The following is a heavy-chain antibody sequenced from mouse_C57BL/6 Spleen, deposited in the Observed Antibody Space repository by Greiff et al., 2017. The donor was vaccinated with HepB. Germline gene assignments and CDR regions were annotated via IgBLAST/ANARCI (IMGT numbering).Heavy chain of an antibody. CDR1: GYTFTSYW. Sequence: VQLQQPGAELVKPGASVKLSCKASGYTFTSYWMHWVKQRPGQGLEWIGMIHPNSGSTNYNEKFKSKATLTVDKSSSTAYMQLSSLTSEDSAVYYCARGAYGSSLSYWYFDVWGTGTTVTVSS. CDR3: ARGAYGSSLSYWYFDV. D-gene: IGHD1-1*01. V-gene: IGHV1-64*01. J-gene: IGHJ1*03. CDR2: IHPNSGST.